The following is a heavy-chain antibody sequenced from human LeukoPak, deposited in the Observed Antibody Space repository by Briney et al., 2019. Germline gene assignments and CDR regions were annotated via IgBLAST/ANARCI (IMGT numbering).Heavy chain of an antibody. J-gene: IGHJ4*02. D-gene: IGHD3-22*01. CDR3: ARGYHDFSGYWLSYFDY. CDR1: GDSISSYY. CDR2: IYHSGST. Sequence: SETLSLTCSVSGDSISSYYWTWIRQPPGKGLEWIGYIYHSGSTNYNPSLKSRVTISIDTSKNQFSLKLSSVTAADTAVYYCARGYHDFSGYWLSYFDYWGQGTLVTVS. V-gene: IGHV4-59*01.